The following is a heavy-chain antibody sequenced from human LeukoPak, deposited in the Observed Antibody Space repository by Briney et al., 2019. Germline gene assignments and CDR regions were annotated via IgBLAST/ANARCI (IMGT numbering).Heavy chain of an antibody. CDR2: IYTSVST. Sequence: XGRIYTSVSTNYNPSLKSRVTMSVDTSKNQFSLKLSSVTAADTAVYYCARDGYCSGGSCYFDYWGQGTLVTVSS. J-gene: IGHJ4*02. V-gene: IGHV4-4*07. CDR3: ARDGYCSGGSCYFDY. D-gene: IGHD2-15*01.